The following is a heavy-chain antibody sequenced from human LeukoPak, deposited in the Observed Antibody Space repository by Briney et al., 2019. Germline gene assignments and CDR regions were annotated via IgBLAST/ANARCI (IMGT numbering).Heavy chain of an antibody. CDR2: IYTSGST. CDR3: ARDWVAGVPFDAFDI. J-gene: IGHJ3*02. CDR1: GGSISSYY. D-gene: IGHD3-10*01. V-gene: IGHV4-4*09. Sequence: SGTLSLTCTVSGGSISSYYWSWIRQPPGKGLEWIGYIYTSGSTNYNPSLKSRVTISVDTSKNQFSLKLSSVTAADTALYYCARDWVAGVPFDAFDIWGQGTMVSVSS.